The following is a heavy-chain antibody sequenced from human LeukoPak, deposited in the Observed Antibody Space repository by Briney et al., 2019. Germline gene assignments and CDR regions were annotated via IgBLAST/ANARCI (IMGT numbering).Heavy chain of an antibody. CDR2: ISGGSSTM. CDR1: GFTFSDYS. D-gene: IGHD3/OR15-3a*01. J-gene: IGHJ6*03. CDR3: ASDRGRTGYYWSYYYYMYV. V-gene: IGHV3-48*01. Sequence: HSGGSLRLSCAASGFTFSDYSMNWVRQAPGKGLEWVSYISGGSSTMYYADSVKGRFTISRDNAQNSLYLQMNSLRAEDTAVYYCASDRGRTGYYWSYYYYMYVWGIGTTVTVSS.